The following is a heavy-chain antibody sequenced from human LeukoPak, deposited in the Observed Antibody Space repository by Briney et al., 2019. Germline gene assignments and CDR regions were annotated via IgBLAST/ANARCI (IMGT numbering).Heavy chain of an antibody. D-gene: IGHD7-27*01. CDR1: GYSFTSYW. CDR3: ARQRNWGDYYYYYGMDV. CDR2: IYPGDSDT. J-gene: IGHJ6*02. V-gene: IGHV5-51*01. Sequence: GESLKISCKGSGYSFTSYWIGWVRQMPGKGLEWMGIIYPGDSDTRYSPSFQGQVTISADKSISTAYLQWSSLKASDTAMYYCARQRNWGDYYYYYGMDVWGQGTMVTVSS.